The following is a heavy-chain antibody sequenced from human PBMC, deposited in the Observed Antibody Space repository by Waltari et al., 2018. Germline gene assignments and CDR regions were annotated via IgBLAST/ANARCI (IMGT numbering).Heavy chain of an antibody. Sequence: QLQLQESGPGLVKPSETLSLTCTVPGGSISSSSYYWGWIRQPPGKGLEWIGRIYYSGSTYYNPSLKSRVTISVDTSKNQFSLKLSSVTAADTAVYYCARPRSSNWYEFENWGQGTLVTVSS. V-gene: IGHV4-39*01. CDR3: ARPRSSNWYEFEN. J-gene: IGHJ4*02. D-gene: IGHD6-13*01. CDR2: IYYSGST. CDR1: GGSISSSSYY.